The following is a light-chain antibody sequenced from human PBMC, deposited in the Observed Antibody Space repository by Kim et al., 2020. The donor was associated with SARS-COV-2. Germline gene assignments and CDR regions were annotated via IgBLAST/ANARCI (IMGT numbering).Light chain of an antibody. CDR1: NSNIAVNA. Sequence: GQRVTISCYGSNSNIAVNAVHWYQQLPGTAPKLLIYRDNQRPSGVPDRFSASKSGTSASLALSGLLSEDEADYYCATWDDSLDAWVFGGGTQLTVL. CDR2: RDN. CDR3: ATWDDSLDAWV. V-gene: IGLV1-44*01. J-gene: IGLJ3*02.